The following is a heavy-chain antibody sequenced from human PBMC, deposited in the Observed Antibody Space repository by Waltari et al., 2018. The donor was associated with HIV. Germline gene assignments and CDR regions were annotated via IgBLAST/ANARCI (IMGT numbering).Heavy chain of an antibody. D-gene: IGHD3-10*01. CDR3: ARGPGRSLDY. J-gene: IGHJ4*02. CDR2: INTKTGNP. CDR1: GYTLTNYA. V-gene: IGHV7-4-1*02. Sequence: QAQLEQSGSELKKPGASVKVSCKASGYTLTNYAMNWVRQAPGQGLEWVGWINTKTGNPTYAQGFTGRFVFSLDTSVSPAYLQISSLKPEDTAVYFCARGPGRSLDYWGQGTLVTVSS.